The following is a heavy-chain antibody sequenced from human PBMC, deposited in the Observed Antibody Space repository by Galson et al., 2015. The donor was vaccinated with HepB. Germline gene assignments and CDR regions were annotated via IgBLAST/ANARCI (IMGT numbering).Heavy chain of an antibody. D-gene: IGHD6-6*01. V-gene: IGHV1-69*13. CDR3: ARDQDSSSSGDYYYYYGMDV. CDR2: IIPIFGTA. J-gene: IGHJ6*02. CDR1: GGTFSSYA. Sequence: SVKVSCKASGGTFSSYAISWVRQAPGQGLEWMGGIIPIFGTANYAQKFQDRVTITADESTSTAYMELSSLRSEDTAVYYCARDQDSSSSGDYYYYYGMDVWGQGTTVTVSS.